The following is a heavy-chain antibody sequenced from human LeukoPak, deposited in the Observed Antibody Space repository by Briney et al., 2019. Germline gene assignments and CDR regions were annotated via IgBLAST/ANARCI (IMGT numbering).Heavy chain of an antibody. J-gene: IGHJ6*02. V-gene: IGHV4-34*01. CDR1: GGSLSGYY. Sequence: SESLSLTCAVYGGSLSGYYWSWIRQPPGKGLEWIGEIFHSGKAAHNPSLMSRGTISVDTSKNQFSLNLSSVTAADAAVYYCARGERPGYCSSTSCSDYYYYSMDVWGQETTVTVFS. CDR3: ARGERPGYCSSTSCSDYYYYSMDV. CDR2: IFHSGKA. D-gene: IGHD2-2*01.